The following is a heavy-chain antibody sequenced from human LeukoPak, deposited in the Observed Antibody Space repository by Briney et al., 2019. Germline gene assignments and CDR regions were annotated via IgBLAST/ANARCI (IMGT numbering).Heavy chain of an antibody. CDR1: GYTFINYG. CDR3: ARITQTDYDFDY. V-gene: IGHV1-18*01. J-gene: IGHJ4*02. CDR2: ISPYNGNT. D-gene: IGHD4-17*01. Sequence: ASVKVSCKASGYTFINYGITWVRQAPGQGLEWMGWISPYNGNTKYLQKFQGRVTMTTDTSTSTASMEVRSLRSDDTAVYYCARITQTDYDFDYWGQGTLVIVSS.